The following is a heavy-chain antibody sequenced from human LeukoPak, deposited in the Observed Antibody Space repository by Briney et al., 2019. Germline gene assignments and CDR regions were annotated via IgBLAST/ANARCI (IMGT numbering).Heavy chain of an antibody. CDR2: ISSGSSTI. V-gene: IGHV3-48*04. CDR1: GFTFSDYN. J-gene: IGHJ4*02. D-gene: IGHD7-27*01. Sequence: GGSLRLSCAASGFTFSDYNMNWVRQPPGRGLEWVSYISSGSSTIYYADSVKGRFTISKDNSRNTLFLQMNSLRVEDTAVYYCARWSGERVIDSWGQGTLVTVSS. CDR3: ARWSGERVIDS.